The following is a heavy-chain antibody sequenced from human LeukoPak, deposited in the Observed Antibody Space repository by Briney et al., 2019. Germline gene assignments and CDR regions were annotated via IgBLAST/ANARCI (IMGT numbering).Heavy chain of an antibody. V-gene: IGHV1-2*02. CDR1: GYTFTGYY. CDR3: AREYCSSTSCLDDP. CDR2: INPNSGGT. J-gene: IGHJ5*02. Sequence: ASVKVSCKASGYTFTGYYMHWVRQAPGQGLEWMGWINPNSGGTNYAQKFQGRVTMTRDTSISTAYMELSRLRSDDTAMYYCAREYCSSTSCLDDPWGQGTLVTVSS. D-gene: IGHD2-2*01.